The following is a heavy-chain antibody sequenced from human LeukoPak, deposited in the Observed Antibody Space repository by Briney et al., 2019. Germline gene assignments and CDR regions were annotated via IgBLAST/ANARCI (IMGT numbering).Heavy chain of an antibody. CDR3: ARDLQQWLANTDY. V-gene: IGHV1-2*02. Sequence: ASVKVSCKASGYTFTGYYMHWVRQAPGQGLEWMGWINPNSGCTNYAQKFQGRVTMTRDTSISTAYMELSRLRSDDTAVYYCARDLQQWLANTDYWGQGTLVTVSS. D-gene: IGHD6-19*01. CDR2: INPNSGCT. J-gene: IGHJ4*02. CDR1: GYTFTGYY.